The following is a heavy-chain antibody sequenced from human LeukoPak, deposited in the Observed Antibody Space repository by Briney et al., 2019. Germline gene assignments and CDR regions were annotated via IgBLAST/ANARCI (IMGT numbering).Heavy chain of an antibody. D-gene: IGHD6-19*01. CDR2: INPSGGTT. Sequence: ALVKVSCKTSGYTFTTYYMHWVRQAPGQGLEWMGIINPSGGTTNYAQKFQGRVTMTRDTSTTTLYMELSSLRSEDTAVYYCARGRPGSGWSFDYWGQGTLVTVSS. J-gene: IGHJ4*02. CDR3: ARGRPGSGWSFDY. V-gene: IGHV1-46*01. CDR1: GYTFTTYY.